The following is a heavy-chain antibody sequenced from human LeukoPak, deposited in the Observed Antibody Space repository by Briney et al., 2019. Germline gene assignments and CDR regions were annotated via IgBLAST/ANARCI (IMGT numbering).Heavy chain of an antibody. D-gene: IGHD3-10*01. CDR3: VYYYGSGSYRLLFDY. Sequence: GGSLRLSCAASGFTFSSYWMSWVRQAPGKGLEWVAVISYDGSNKYYADSVKGRFTISRDNSKNTLYLQMNSLRAEDTAVYYCVYYYGSGSYRLLFDYWGQGTLVTVSS. CDR1: GFTFSSYW. CDR2: ISYDGSNK. J-gene: IGHJ4*02. V-gene: IGHV3-30*03.